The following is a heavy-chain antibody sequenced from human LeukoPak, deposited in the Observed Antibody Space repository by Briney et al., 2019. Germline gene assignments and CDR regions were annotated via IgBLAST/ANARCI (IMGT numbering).Heavy chain of an antibody. Sequence: GGSLRLSCAASGFTFSSYGMSWVRQAPGRGLEWVSSISSSSSYIYYADSVKGRFTISRDNAKNSLYLQMNSLRAEDTAVYYCARDQPLSGGYWGQGTLVTVSS. CDR3: ARDQPLSGGY. CDR1: GFTFSSYG. V-gene: IGHV3-21*01. CDR2: ISSSSSYI. J-gene: IGHJ4*02. D-gene: IGHD3-10*01.